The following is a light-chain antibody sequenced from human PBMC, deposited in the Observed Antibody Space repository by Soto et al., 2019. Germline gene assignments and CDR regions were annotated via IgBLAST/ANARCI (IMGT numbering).Light chain of an antibody. CDR2: AAS. J-gene: IGKJ4*02. CDR3: QQSYSTPLT. Sequence: DIQMTQSPSSLSASVGDRVTITCRASQSISGYLNWYQQKPGKAPNLLIYAASSLQSGVPSRFSGSGSGTDFTLTISSLQPEDFATYYCQQSYSTPLTCGGGTKVEIK. CDR1: QSISGY. V-gene: IGKV1-39*01.